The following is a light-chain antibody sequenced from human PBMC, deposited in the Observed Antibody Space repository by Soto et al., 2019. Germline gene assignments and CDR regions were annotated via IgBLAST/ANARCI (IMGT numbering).Light chain of an antibody. CDR1: QSIGSN. CDR2: GAS. CDR3: QQYGSSPRT. V-gene: IGKV3-20*01. Sequence: EIVMTQSPATLSVSPGERATLSCRASQSIGSNLAWYQQKPGQAPRLLIYGASNGATGIPDRFSGSGSGTDLNLTINRLEPEDFAVYYCQQYGSSPRTFGQGTKVDIK. J-gene: IGKJ1*01.